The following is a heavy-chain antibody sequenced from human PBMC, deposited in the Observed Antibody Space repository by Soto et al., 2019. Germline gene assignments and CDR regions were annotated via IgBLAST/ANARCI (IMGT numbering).Heavy chain of an antibody. D-gene: IGHD6-13*01. Sequence: QVQLVESGGGVVQPGRSLRLSCAASGFTFSSYGMHWVRQAPGKGLEWVAVIWYDGSNKYYADSVNGRFTISRDNSKNTLYLQMNSLRAEDTAVYYCARDGGYSSSWYEGAFDIWGQGTMVTVSS. CDR2: IWYDGSNK. J-gene: IGHJ3*02. V-gene: IGHV3-33*01. CDR1: GFTFSSYG. CDR3: ARDGGYSSSWYEGAFDI.